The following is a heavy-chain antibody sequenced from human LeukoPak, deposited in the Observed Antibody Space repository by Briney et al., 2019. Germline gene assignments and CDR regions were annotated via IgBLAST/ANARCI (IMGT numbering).Heavy chain of an antibody. D-gene: IGHD3-9*01. J-gene: IGHJ4*02. Sequence: PSETLSLTCTVDGGSLSGYYWSWIRQPPGKGLEWIGEINPTGSTNYNPSLKSRVTISADTSKSQFPLELSSVTAADTAVYYCARERTYYDILTGYYGYYFDYWGQGTLVTVSS. V-gene: IGHV4-34*01. CDR3: ARERTYYDILTGYYGYYFDY. CDR1: GGSLSGYY. CDR2: INPTGST.